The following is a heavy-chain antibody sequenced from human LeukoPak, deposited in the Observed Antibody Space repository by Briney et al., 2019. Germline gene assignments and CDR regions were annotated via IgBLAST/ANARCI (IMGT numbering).Heavy chain of an antibody. D-gene: IGHD3-22*01. CDR1: GFTFSSYG. J-gene: IGHJ4*02. V-gene: IGHV3-30*18. CDR3: AKDSLCGDDSSGSFDY. CDR2: ISYDGSNK. Sequence: GRSLRLSCAASGFTFSSYGMHWVRQAPGKGLEWVAVISYDGSNKYYADSVKGRFTISRDNSKNTLYLQMNSLRAEDTAVYYCAKDSLCGDDSSGSFDYWGQGTLVTVSS.